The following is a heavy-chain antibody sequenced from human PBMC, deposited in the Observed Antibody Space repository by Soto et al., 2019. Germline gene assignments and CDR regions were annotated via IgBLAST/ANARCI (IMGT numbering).Heavy chain of an antibody. J-gene: IGHJ4*02. Sequence: ASVKVSWKASGYTFTSYGISWVRQAPGQGLEGMGWISAYNGNTNYAQKLQGRGTMTTDTSTSTAYMELRSLRSDDTAVYYCAREPFRGSNGPDYWGQGTLVTVS. V-gene: IGHV1-18*01. CDR3: AREPFRGSNGPDY. CDR2: ISAYNGNT. CDR1: GYTFTSYG. D-gene: IGHD2-15*01.